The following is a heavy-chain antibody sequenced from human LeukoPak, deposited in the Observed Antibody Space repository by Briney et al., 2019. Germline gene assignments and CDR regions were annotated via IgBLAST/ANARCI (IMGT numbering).Heavy chain of an antibody. V-gene: IGHV1-2*06. CDR2: INPNSGCT. CDR3: ARDPHQAMVRELGYDY. D-gene: IGHD3-10*01. J-gene: IGHJ4*02. Sequence: ASLNLSCEASGYTFTGYYMHWVRQAPGQGLEWMGRINPNSGCTNYAQKLQGRVTMTRDTSLSTVYMELSRLRADDTAVYYCARDPHQAMVRELGYDYWGQGTLVTVSS. CDR1: GYTFTGYY.